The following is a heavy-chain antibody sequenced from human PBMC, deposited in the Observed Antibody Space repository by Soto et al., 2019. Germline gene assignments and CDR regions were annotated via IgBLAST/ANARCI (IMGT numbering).Heavy chain of an antibody. J-gene: IGHJ6*02. CDR2: ISYDGNNK. V-gene: IGHV3-30*18. Sequence: QTVGSLRLSCAASGFTFSGYGMHWVRQAPGKGLEWVAVISYDGNNKYYADSVKGRFTISRDNSKNTLYLQMNSLRAEDTAVYYCAKGGRGTYYYYYGVDVWGQGTTVTVSS. CDR3: AKGGRGTYYYYYGVDV. D-gene: IGHD1-1*01. CDR1: GFTFSGYG.